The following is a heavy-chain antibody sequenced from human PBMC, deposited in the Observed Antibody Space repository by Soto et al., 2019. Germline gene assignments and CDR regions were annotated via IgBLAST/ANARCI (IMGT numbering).Heavy chain of an antibody. CDR2: ISGSGGST. V-gene: IGHV3-23*01. Sequence: GGSLRLSCAASGFTFSSYAMSWVRQAPGKGLEWVSAISGSGGSTYYADSVKGRFTISRDNSRNTLYLQMNSLRAEDTAVYYCAKVPPTTVTRRLVFFDYWGQGTLVTVSS. CDR1: GFTFSSYA. D-gene: IGHD4-17*01. CDR3: AKVPPTTVTRRLVFFDY. J-gene: IGHJ4*02.